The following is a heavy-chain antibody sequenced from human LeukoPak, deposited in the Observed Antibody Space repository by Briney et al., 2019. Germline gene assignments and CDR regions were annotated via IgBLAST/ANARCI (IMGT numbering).Heavy chain of an antibody. Sequence: PGGSLRLSCAASGFTVSNSYMSWVRQAPGKGLEWVSVLYGGGSTYYSDSVKGRSTISRDNSKNTLYLQMNSLRAEDTAVYYCAREVSSRRYFDYWGQGTLVTVSS. CDR3: AREVSSRRYFDY. CDR1: GFTVSNSY. V-gene: IGHV3-53*01. J-gene: IGHJ4*02. CDR2: LYGGGST. D-gene: IGHD2-2*01.